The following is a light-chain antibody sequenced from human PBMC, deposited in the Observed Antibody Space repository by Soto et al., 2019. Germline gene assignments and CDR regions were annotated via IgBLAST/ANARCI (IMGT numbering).Light chain of an antibody. J-gene: IGLJ1*01. CDR3: SSYTSSSTPFYV. V-gene: IGLV2-14*01. CDR2: DVS. Sequence: QSVLTQPASVSGSPGQSITISCTGTSSDVGGYNYVSWYQQRLGKAPKLMIYDVSNRPSGVSNRFSGSKSGNTASLTISGLQAEDEADYYCSSYTSSSTPFYVLGTGTKVTVL. CDR1: SSDVGGYNY.